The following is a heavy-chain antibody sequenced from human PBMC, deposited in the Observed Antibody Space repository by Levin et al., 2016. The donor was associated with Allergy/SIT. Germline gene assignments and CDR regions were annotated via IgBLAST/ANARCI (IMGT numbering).Heavy chain of an antibody. CDR3: ARAPMMNQLRPGRRFDY. Sequence: SETLSLTCAVYGGSFSGYYWSWIRQPPGKGLEWIGEINHSGSTNYNPSLKSRVTISVDTSKNQFSLKLSSVTAADTAVYYCARAPMMNQLRPGRRFDYWGQGTLVTVSS. CDR2: INHSGST. D-gene: IGHD2-2*01. V-gene: IGHV4-34*01. CDR1: GGSFSGYY. J-gene: IGHJ4*02.